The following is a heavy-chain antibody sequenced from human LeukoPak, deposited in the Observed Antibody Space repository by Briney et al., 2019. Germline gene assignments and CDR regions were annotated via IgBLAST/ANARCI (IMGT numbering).Heavy chain of an antibody. CDR3: AREVATNLDY. CDR1: GGSISNKY. D-gene: IGHD5-12*01. V-gene: IGHV4-59*12. Sequence: SETLSLTCTVSGGSISNKYWSWIRQPPGKGLEWIGSIYYSGSTYYYPSLKSRVTISVDTSKNQFSLKLSSVTAADTAVYYCAREVATNLDYWGQGTLVTVSS. CDR2: IYYSGST. J-gene: IGHJ4*02.